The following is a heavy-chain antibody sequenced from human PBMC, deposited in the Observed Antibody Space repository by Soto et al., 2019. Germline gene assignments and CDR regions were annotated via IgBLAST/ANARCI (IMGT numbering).Heavy chain of an antibody. J-gene: IGHJ4*02. CDR1: GGSISSYY. V-gene: IGHV4-59*01. CDR2: IYYSGST. CDR3: ARGYSGIAVDFDY. D-gene: IGHD6-19*01. Sequence: SETLSLTCTVSGGSISSYYWSWIRQPPGKGLEWIGYIYYSGSTNYNPSLKSRVTISVDTSKNQFSLKLSSVTAADTAVYYCARGYSGIAVDFDYWGQGTLVTVSS.